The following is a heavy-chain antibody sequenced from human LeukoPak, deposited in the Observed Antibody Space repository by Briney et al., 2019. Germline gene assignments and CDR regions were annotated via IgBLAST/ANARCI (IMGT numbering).Heavy chain of an antibody. CDR3: TANFDY. CDR2: INSDETRI. CDR1: GFIFSTYW. J-gene: IGHJ4*02. Sequence: GGSLRLSCAASGFIFSTYWMHWVRQVPGKGLVWVSRINSDETRINYADSVKGRFTISRDNAKNMLYLHMNSLRAEDTAVYYCTANFDYWGQGTRVTVSS. V-gene: IGHV3-74*01.